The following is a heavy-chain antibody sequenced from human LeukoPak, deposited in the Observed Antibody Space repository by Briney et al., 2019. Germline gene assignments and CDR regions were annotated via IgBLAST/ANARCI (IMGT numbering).Heavy chain of an antibody. V-gene: IGHV3-64*04. Sequence: GGSLRLSCSASGFTFSRYAMHWVRQAPGKGLEYVSAISSNGGSTYYADSVKGRFTISRDNSKNTLYLQMNSLRAEDTAVYYCARDRGVSYFDYWGQGTQVTVSS. CDR2: ISSNGGST. D-gene: IGHD3-10*01. CDR1: GFTFSRYA. CDR3: ARDRGVSYFDY. J-gene: IGHJ4*02.